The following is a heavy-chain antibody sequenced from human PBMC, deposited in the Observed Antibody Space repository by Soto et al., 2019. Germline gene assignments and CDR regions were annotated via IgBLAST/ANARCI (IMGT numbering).Heavy chain of an antibody. CDR3: ARAGRLLLVSHYYGMDV. V-gene: IGHV3-33*01. CDR1: GFTFSSYG. Sequence: GGSMRLSCAASGFTFSSYGVHWVRQAPGKGLEWVAVIWYDGSNKYYADSVKGRFTISRDNAKNSLYLQMNSLRAEDTAVYYCARAGRLLLVSHYYGMDVWGQGTTVTVSS. D-gene: IGHD3-22*01. J-gene: IGHJ6*02. CDR2: IWYDGSNK.